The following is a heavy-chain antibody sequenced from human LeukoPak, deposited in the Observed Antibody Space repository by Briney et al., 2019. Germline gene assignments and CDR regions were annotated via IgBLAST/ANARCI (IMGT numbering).Heavy chain of an antibody. V-gene: IGHV3-7*01. CDR2: IKKDGSEK. CDR3: AGGYDSSGYYTPYYFDY. J-gene: IGHJ4*02. Sequence: PGGSLKPSCAASRFTFSRHWMSWVRQAPGQGLEWVANIKKDGSEKYYVDSVKGRFTIYRDNAKNSMARQRNSLRAEDTAVYYCAGGYDSSGYYTPYYFDYWGQGTLVTVSS. CDR1: RFTFSRHW. D-gene: IGHD3-22*01.